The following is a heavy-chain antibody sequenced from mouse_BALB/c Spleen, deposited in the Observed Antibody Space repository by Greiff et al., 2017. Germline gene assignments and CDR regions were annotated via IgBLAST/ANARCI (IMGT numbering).Heavy chain of an antibody. Sequence: VQLQESGPGLVAPSQSLSITCTVSGFSLTSYGVHWVRQPPGKGLEWLGVIWAGGSTNYNSALMSRLSISKDNSKSQVFLKMNSLQTDDTAMYYCARDIPLGNYGAMDYWGQGTSVTVSS. D-gene: IGHD2-1*01. CDR1: GFSLTSYG. J-gene: IGHJ4*01. V-gene: IGHV2-9*02. CDR2: IWAGGST. CDR3: ARDIPLGNYGAMDY.